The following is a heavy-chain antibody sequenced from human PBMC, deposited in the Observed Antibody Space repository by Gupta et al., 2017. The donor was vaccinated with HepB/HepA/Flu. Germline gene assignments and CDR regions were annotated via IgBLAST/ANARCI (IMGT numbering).Heavy chain of an antibody. D-gene: IGHD4/OR15-4a*01. V-gene: IGHV4-59*01. CDR3: ARAGAKTLGTDAFDI. Sequence: QVQLQESGPGLVKPSETLSLTCTVSGGSISSYYWSWIRQPPGKGLEWIGYIYYSGSTKYNPSRKSRVTISVDTSKNKVSLKLSSVTAADTAVYYCARAGAKTLGTDAFDIWGQGTMVTVYS. J-gene: IGHJ3*02. CDR1: GGSISSYY. CDR2: IYYSGST.